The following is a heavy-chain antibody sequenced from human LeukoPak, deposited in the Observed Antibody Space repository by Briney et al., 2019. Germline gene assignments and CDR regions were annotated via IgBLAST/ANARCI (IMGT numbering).Heavy chain of an antibody. CDR1: GFNVSTKY. V-gene: IGHV3-66*01. CDR2: IYREGST. J-gene: IGHJ4*02. D-gene: IGHD6-13*01. CDR3: TTGHYSRTL. Sequence: GGSLRLSCAVSGFNVSTKYMSWVRQAPGKELEWVSVIYREGSTYYADSVKGRFTISRDNSKNTLYLQMNSLRAEDTAVYYCTTGHYSRTLGGQGTLVIVSS.